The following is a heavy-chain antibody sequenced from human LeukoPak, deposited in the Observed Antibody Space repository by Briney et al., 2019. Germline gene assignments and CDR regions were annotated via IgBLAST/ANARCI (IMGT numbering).Heavy chain of an antibody. CDR2: IRYDGSNK. CDR1: GFTFSSYG. D-gene: IGHD3-10*01. V-gene: IGHV3-30*02. J-gene: IGHJ4*02. CDR3: AKDRVDGSGSQFDS. Sequence: GGSLRLSCAASGFTFSSYGMHWVRQAPGKGLEWVAFIRYDGSNKYYADSVKGRFTISKDNAMDTLFLQMNSLRADDTVVYYCAKDRVDGSGSQFDSWGQGSLVTVSS.